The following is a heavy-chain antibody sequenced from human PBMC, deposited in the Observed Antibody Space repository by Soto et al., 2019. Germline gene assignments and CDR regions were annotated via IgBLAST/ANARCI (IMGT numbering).Heavy chain of an antibody. CDR2: ISSSSSTI. J-gene: IGHJ2*01. Sequence: GGSLRLSCAASGFTFSSYSMNWVRQAPGKGLEWVSYISSSSSTIYYADAVKGRFTISRDNAKNSLYLQMNSLRAEDTAVYYCARVRHFGFLEWLGDRAYWYFDLWGRGTLVTVSS. CDR1: GFTFSSYS. CDR3: ARVRHFGFLEWLGDRAYWYFDL. V-gene: IGHV3-48*01. D-gene: IGHD3-3*01.